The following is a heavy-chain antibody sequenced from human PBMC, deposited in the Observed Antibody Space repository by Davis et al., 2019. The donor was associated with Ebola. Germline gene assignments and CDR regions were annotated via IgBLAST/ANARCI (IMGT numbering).Heavy chain of an antibody. D-gene: IGHD3-10*01. CDR2: HYRGGPT. J-gene: IGHJ4*02. CDR1: GFTVSSNY. CDR3: AREVGSTLRGLEYYFDS. Sequence: GESLKISCAASGFTVSSNYMSWVRQAPGKGLEWVSVHYRGGPTHYADSVQGRFTISRDDSKNTLSLQMNSLRAEDTAVYYCAREVGSTLRGLEYYFDSWGEGTLVTVSS. V-gene: IGHV3-66*01.